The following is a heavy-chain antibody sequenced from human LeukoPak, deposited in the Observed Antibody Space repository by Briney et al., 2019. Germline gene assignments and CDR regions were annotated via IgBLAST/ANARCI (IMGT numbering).Heavy chain of an antibody. D-gene: IGHD2-15*01. J-gene: IGHJ4*02. CDR2: ISSSGSTI. CDR1: GFSFSDYY. V-gene: IGHV3-11*04. CDR3: AGEVRDCSGGSCYHTDDY. Sequence: GGSLRLSCAVSGFSFSDYYMSWIRQPAGRGLEWVSYISSSGSTIYYADSVKGRFTISRDNAKNLLYLQMNSLRAEDTAVYYCAGEVRDCSGGSCYHTDDYWGQGTLVTVSS.